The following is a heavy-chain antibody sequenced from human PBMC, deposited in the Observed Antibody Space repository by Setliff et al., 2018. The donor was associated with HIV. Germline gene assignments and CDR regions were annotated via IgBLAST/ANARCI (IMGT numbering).Heavy chain of an antibody. CDR3: ARTILRYFGWENPLPDAFDI. D-gene: IGHD3-9*01. CDR1: RYTFTSYG. Sequence: ASVKVSCKASRYTFTSYGISWVRQAPGQGLEWMGWINTYKGNTNYAQKVQGRVTITKDTSTSTAYLEVRSLRSDDTAVYYCARTILRYFGWENPLPDAFDIWGQGTMVTVSS. CDR2: INTYKGNT. J-gene: IGHJ3*02. V-gene: IGHV1-18*01.